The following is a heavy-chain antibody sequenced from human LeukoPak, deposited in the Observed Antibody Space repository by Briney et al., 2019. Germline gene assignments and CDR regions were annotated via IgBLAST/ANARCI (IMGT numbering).Heavy chain of an antibody. D-gene: IGHD1-14*01. Sequence: GGSLRLSCAASGFTFSSYGMHWVRQAPGKGPEYVSAITSNGGRTYYADSVKGRFTISRDNSKNTLYLQMGSLRVEDMAVYYCARASSTGPPDYWGQGTLVTVSS. CDR1: GFTFSSYG. J-gene: IGHJ4*02. CDR2: ITSNGGRT. V-gene: IGHV3-64*02. CDR3: ARASSTGPPDY.